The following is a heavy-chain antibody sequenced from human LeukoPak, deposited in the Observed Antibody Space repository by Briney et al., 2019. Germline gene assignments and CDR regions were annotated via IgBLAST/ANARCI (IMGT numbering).Heavy chain of an antibody. J-gene: IGHJ6*02. Sequence: ASVKVSCKASGYTFTSYGTSWVRQAPGQGLEWMGWISAYNGNTNYAQKLQGRVTMTTDTSTSTAYMELRSLRSDDTAVYYCARDYGVNYYYYYGMDVWGQGTTVTVSS. CDR2: ISAYNGNT. CDR3: ARDYGVNYYYYYGMDV. V-gene: IGHV1-18*01. CDR1: GYTFTSYG. D-gene: IGHD4-17*01.